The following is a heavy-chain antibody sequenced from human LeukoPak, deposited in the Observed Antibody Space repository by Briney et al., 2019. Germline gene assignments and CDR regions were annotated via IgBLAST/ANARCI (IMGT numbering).Heavy chain of an antibody. J-gene: IGHJ4*02. V-gene: IGHV3-53*01. Sequence: GGSLRLSCAASGFSVSSNYMSWVRRAPGKGLEWISVIYNDGITYYADSVKGRFTISRDNSKNTLYLQMNSLRAEDTAVYYCAKSGGTSARNFDWTWGQGILVTVSS. CDR1: GFSVSSNY. D-gene: IGHD3-9*01. CDR2: IYNDGIT. CDR3: AKSGGTSARNFDWT.